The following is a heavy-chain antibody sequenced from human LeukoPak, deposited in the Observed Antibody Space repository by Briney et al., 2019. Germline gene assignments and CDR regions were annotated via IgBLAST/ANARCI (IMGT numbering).Heavy chain of an antibody. Sequence: PGRSLRLSCAASGFTFDDYAMHWVRQAPGKGLEWVSGISWNIGSIGYADSVKGRFTISRDNAKNSLYLQMNSLRAEDMALYYCAKAKGGYCSSTSCPPNDAFDIWGQGTMVTVSS. V-gene: IGHV3-9*03. CDR3: AKAKGGYCSSTSCPPNDAFDI. D-gene: IGHD2-2*01. CDR2: ISWNIGSI. CDR1: GFTFDDYA. J-gene: IGHJ3*02.